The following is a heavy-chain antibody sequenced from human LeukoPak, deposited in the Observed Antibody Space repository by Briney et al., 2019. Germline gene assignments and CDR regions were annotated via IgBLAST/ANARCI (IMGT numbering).Heavy chain of an antibody. J-gene: IGHJ4*02. CDR1: GAFITNNHW. D-gene: IGHD4-17*01. CDR2: IYHSGTT. V-gene: IGHV4-4*02. Sequence: SETLSLTCAVSGAFITNNHWWSWARQPPGKGLEWIGEIYHSGTTNYNPSLKSRVTMSVDKSKNQFSLKLSSVTAADTAVYYCATYFYGEYGSYYFDYWGQGTLVTVSS. CDR3: ATYFYGEYGSYYFDY.